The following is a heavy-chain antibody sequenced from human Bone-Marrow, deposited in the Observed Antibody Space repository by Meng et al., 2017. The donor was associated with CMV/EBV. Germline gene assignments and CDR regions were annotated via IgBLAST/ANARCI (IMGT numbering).Heavy chain of an antibody. V-gene: IGHV3-30*03. CDR2: ISYDGSNK. J-gene: IGHJ4*02. D-gene: IGHD3-10*01. CDR1: GLPVSSNY. CDR3: ARDQFYYGSGTLDY. Sequence: GESLKIPCAASGLPVSSNYMSWVRQAPGKGLEWVAVISYDGSNKYYADSVKGRFTISRDNSKNTLYLQMNSLRAEDTAVYYCARDQFYYGSGTLDYWGQGTLVTVSS.